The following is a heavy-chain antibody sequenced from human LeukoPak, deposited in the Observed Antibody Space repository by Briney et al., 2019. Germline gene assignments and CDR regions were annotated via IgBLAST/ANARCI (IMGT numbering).Heavy chain of an antibody. Sequence: GGSLRLSCEVSGFNVSANYLSWVRQAPGKGLVWVSGIYSGGSTYYADSVKGRFTIYRDIPKNMVYLQMISLRAEDTAVYYCARGSPFDDWGQGTLVTVSS. CDR1: GFNVSANY. J-gene: IGHJ4*02. CDR2: IYSGGST. CDR3: ARGSPFDD. V-gene: IGHV3-66*01. D-gene: IGHD1-26*01.